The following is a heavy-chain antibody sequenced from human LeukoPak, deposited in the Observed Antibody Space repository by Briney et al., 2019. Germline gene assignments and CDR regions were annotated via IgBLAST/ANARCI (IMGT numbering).Heavy chain of an antibody. D-gene: IGHD4-17*01. Sequence: GGSLRLSCEASGFTFTTYSMTWVRQAPGKGLEWVSIISSGSSAIFSADALKGRFTISRDDAMNLLYLDMNSLRAEDTAVCYCARGHTAVTRRFDFWGQGTLVTVSS. J-gene: IGHJ4*02. CDR3: ARGHTAVTRRFDF. CDR1: GFTFTTYS. CDR2: ISSGSSAI. V-gene: IGHV3-21*01.